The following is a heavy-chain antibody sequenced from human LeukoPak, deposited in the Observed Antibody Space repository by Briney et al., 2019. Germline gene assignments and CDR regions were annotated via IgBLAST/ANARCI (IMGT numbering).Heavy chain of an antibody. D-gene: IGHD4-17*01. J-gene: IGHJ3*02. Sequence: PSETLSLTCTVSGGSISIGSYYWSWIRQPAGKGLEWIGRIYTSGSTNYNPSLNSRVTISVDTSKNQFSLKLSSVTAAATAVYYCARDDYGDYNDAFDIWGQGTMVTVSS. CDR3: ARDDYGDYNDAFDI. V-gene: IGHV4-61*02. CDR1: GGSISIGSYY. CDR2: IYTSGST.